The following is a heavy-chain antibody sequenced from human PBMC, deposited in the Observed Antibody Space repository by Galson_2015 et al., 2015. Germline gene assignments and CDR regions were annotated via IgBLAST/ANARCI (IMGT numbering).Heavy chain of an antibody. J-gene: IGHJ4*02. CDR1: GYTFINYG. Sequence: SVKVSCKASGYTFINYGISWVRQAPGQGLEWMGWIRIYNGNTNYAHKVQGRVTVTKDTSTSTAYMELRSLRSDDTAVYYCARGVGATSQTNDYWGQGTLVTVSS. V-gene: IGHV1-18*01. D-gene: IGHD1-26*01. CDR2: IRIYNGNT. CDR3: ARGVGATSQTNDY.